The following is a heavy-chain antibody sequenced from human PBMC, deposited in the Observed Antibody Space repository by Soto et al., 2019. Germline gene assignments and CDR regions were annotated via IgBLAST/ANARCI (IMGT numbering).Heavy chain of an antibody. CDR3: ARDDGSGSYYSPRHYYYGMDV. CDR1: GFTFSSYA. Sequence: GGSLRLSCAASGFTFSSYAMHWVRQAPGKGLEWVAVISYDGSNKYYADSVKGRFTISRDNSKNTLYLQMNSLRAEDTAVYYCARDDGSGSYYSPRHYYYGMDVWGQGTTVTVSS. J-gene: IGHJ6*02. V-gene: IGHV3-30-3*01. D-gene: IGHD3-10*01. CDR2: ISYDGSNK.